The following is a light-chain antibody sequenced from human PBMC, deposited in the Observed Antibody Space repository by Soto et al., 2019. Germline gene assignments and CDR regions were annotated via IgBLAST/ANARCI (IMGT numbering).Light chain of an antibody. CDR3: QQYDDYSGT. CDR1: QSVGGS. Sequence: DIQMTQSPSTLSASIGDKVTITCRASQSVGGSLAWYQQKPGKAPKLLIYDASSLESGVPSRFSGGGSGTEFTLTISSLQPADFATYYCQQYDDYSGTFGQGTKV. J-gene: IGKJ1*01. CDR2: DAS. V-gene: IGKV1-5*01.